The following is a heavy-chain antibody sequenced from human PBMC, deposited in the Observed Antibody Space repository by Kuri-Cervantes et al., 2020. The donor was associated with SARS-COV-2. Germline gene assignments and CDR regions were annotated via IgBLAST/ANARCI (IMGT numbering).Heavy chain of an antibody. J-gene: IGHJ3*02. CDR3: ASSGHKVAFDI. D-gene: IGHD2-15*01. V-gene: IGHV4-61*02. Sequence: SEPLSLTCTVSGGSISSGSYYWSWIRQPAGKGLEWIGRIYTSGSTNYNPSLKSRVTISVDTSKNQFSLKLSSVTAADTAVYYCASSGHKVAFDIWGQGTMVTVSS. CDR2: IYTSGST. CDR1: GGSISSGSYY.